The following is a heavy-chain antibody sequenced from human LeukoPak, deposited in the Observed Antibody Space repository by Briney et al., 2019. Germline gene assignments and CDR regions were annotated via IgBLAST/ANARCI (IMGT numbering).Heavy chain of an antibody. CDR1: GFTVSNNY. V-gene: IGHV3-53*01. CDR3: ARGRASGNYYYGMDV. Sequence: GGSLRLSCAASGFTVSNNYMSWVRQAPGKGLQWVSGIYSGGTTYYADSVKGRFTFSRDNSMNTLYLQMNSLRAEDTAVYYCARGRASGNYYYGMDVWGQGTTVTVSS. J-gene: IGHJ6*02. D-gene: IGHD3-10*01. CDR2: IYSGGTT.